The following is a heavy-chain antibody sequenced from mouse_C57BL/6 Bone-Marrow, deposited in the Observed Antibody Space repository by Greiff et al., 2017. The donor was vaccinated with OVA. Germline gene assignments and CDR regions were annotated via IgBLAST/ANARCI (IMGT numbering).Heavy chain of an antibody. Sequence: QVQLKQSGPGLVQPSQSLSITCTVSGFSLTSYGVHWVRQSPGKGLEWLGVIWSGGSTDYNAAFISRLSISKDNSKSQVFFKMNSLQADDTAIYYCARNYYGSSYGTYWGQGTLVTVSA. CDR3: ARNYYGSSYGTY. D-gene: IGHD1-1*01. CDR2: IWSGGST. V-gene: IGHV2-2*01. J-gene: IGHJ3*01. CDR1: GFSLTSYG.